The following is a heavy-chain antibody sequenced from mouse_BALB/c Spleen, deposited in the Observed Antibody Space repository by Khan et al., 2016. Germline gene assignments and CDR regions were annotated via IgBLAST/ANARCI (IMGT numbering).Heavy chain of an antibody. V-gene: IGHV3-2*02. Sequence: EVQLQESGPGLVKPSQSLSLTCTVTGYSIISDYAWNWIRQFPGNKLEWMGYISYSGSTSYNPSLKSRISITRDTSKTQFFLPLNSVTTEETATYYCASPWGFAYWGQGTLVTVSA. CDR1: GYSIISDYA. D-gene: IGHD4-1*01. CDR3: ASPWGFAY. J-gene: IGHJ3*01. CDR2: ISYSGST.